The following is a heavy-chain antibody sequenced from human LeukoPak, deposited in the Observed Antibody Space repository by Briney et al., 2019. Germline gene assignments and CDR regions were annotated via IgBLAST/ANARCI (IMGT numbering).Heavy chain of an antibody. J-gene: IGHJ4*02. Sequence: ASVKVSCKASGYTFTSYDINWVRQATGQGLEGMGWMNPNTGNTGYAQRFQGRVTMTRSTSITTAYMELTSLTSEDTAVYYCVKIGDSGSFPNWGQGTLVTVSS. D-gene: IGHD1-26*01. CDR1: GYTFTSYD. V-gene: IGHV1-8*01. CDR2: MNPNTGNT. CDR3: VKIGDSGSFPN.